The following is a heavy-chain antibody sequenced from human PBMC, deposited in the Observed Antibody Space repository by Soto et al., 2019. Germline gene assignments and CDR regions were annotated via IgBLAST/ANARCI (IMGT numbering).Heavy chain of an antibody. V-gene: IGHV4-39*01. CDR3: TRHAPYDGFDY. Sequence: QVQLQESGPRLMKPSETLSLTCSVSGASIINGGYYWAWIRQSPGEGLEWIGSMLYTGNTFYKPSLRSRVTISAYTSKNQFSLRLDSVTATDWAIYYCTRHAPYDGFDYWGQGTLLSVSS. CDR1: GASIINGGYY. J-gene: IGHJ4*02. D-gene: IGHD3-3*01. CDR2: MLYTGNT.